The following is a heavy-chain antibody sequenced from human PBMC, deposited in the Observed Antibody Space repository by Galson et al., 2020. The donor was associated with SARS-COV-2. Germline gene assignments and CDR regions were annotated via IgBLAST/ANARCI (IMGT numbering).Heavy chain of an antibody. CDR1: GGSISSDNFY. D-gene: IGHD1-26*01. J-gene: IGHJ4*02. V-gene: IGHV4-31*03. Sequence: ETSETLSLTCTVSGGSISSDNFYWSWIRQHPGKGLEWIGYIYYSGITYYSPSLKSRVSMSLDRSKSQFSLKLSSVTAADTAVYYCARTPVVGATYPFDDWGQGKLVTVSS. CDR3: ARTPVVGATYPFDD. CDR2: IYYSGIT.